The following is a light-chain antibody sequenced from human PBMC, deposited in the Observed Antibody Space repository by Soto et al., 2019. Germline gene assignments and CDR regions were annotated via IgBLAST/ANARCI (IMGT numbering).Light chain of an antibody. V-gene: IGKV3-11*01. J-gene: IGKJ5*01. CDR3: QQRSKSIT. Sequence: EIVSTQSPATLSLSPGERATLSCRASQSVGSYLARYQHKPGRAPRLLINDASNRATGIPAKFSGSGSGTNFTLTISSLEPEDFAVYYCQQRSKSITFGQGTRLEIK. CDR2: DAS. CDR1: QSVGSY.